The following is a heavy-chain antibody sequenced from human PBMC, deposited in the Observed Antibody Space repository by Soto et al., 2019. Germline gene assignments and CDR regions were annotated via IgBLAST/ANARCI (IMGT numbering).Heavy chain of an antibody. J-gene: IGHJ4*02. V-gene: IGHV3-53*01. Sequence: PAGSLRLSCAASGYTVSSNDMSWVRQAPGKGLEWVSVIYSGGSTYYADSVKGRFTISRDNSKNTLYLQMNSLRAEDTAVYYCARDLVGTYQVGYWGQGTLVTVSS. CDR2: IYSGGST. CDR1: GYTVSSND. D-gene: IGHD2-2*01. CDR3: ARDLVGTYQVGY.